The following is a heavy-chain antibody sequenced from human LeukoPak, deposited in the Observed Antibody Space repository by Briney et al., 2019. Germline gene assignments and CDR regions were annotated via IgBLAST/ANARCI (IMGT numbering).Heavy chain of an antibody. CDR3: ARGVVVPAAMYHDAFDI. CDR1: GGTFSSYA. Sequence: SVKVSCKASGGTFSSYAISWVRQAPGQGLEWMGRIIPIFGTANYAQKFQGRVTITADKSTSTAYMELSSLRSEDTAVYYCARGVVVPAAMYHDAFDIWGQGTMVTVSS. CDR2: IIPIFGTA. D-gene: IGHD2-2*01. V-gene: IGHV1-69*06. J-gene: IGHJ3*02.